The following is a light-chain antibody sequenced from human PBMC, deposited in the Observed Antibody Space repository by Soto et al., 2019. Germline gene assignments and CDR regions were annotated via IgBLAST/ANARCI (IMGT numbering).Light chain of an antibody. J-gene: IGLJ3*02. V-gene: IGLV1-51*02. CDR1: SSNIGNNF. CDR2: ENN. Sequence: QSVLTQPPSVSAAPGQTVTISCAGSSSNIGNNFVSWHQQLPGTAPKLLIYENNKRPSGIPDRFSGSKSGTSASLGITGLQTGDEAVYYCGTWDSSLTVGVFGGGTKLTVL. CDR3: GTWDSSLTVGV.